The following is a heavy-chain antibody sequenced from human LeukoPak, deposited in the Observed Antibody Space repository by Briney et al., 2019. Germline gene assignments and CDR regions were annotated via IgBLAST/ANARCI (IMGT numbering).Heavy chain of an antibody. V-gene: IGHV3-7*03. CDR2: IKQDGSEK. CDR3: ARRYFDY. Sequence: HPGGSLRLSCAASGFTFSSYWMQWVRQAPGKGLEWVANIKQDGSEKYYADSVKGRFIISRDNAKNALYLQMSSLRAEDTAIYYCARRYFDYWGQGTLVTVSS. J-gene: IGHJ4*02. CDR1: GFTFSSYW.